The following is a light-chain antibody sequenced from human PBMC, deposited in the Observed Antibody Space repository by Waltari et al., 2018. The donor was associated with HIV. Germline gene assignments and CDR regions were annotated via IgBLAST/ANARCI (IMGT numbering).Light chain of an antibody. CDR2: GAS. CDR1: QTVSSSY. V-gene: IGKV3-20*01. J-gene: IGKJ2*01. CDR3: HHYGSSPYT. Sequence: EIVLTQSPGPLSLSPGERATLSCRASQTVSSSYLAWYQQKPGQAPRLLIYGASNRATGISDRFSGSGSGTDFTLTISRLEPEDFAVYYCHHYGSSPYTFGPGTKLEIK.